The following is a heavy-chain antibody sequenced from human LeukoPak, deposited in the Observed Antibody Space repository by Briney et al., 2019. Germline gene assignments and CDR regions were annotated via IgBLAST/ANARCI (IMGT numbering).Heavy chain of an antibody. V-gene: IGHV4-39*01. CDR1: GGSINIRNYY. J-gene: IGHJ4*02. CDR2: VYYSGTT. Sequence: KPSDTLSLTCTVSGGSINIRNYYWGWIRQPLGKGLDWIGSVYYSGTTYCNPSLKSRVTISVDTSKNRFSLKLNSVTAADSAVYYCARHGGASPLDSWGQGTLVTVSS. D-gene: IGHD2-15*01. CDR3: ARHGGASPLDS.